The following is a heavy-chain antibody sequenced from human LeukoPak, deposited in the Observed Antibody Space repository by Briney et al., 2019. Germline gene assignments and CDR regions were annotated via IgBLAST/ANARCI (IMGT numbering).Heavy chain of an antibody. Sequence: GGSLRLSCAASGFTFSSYAMHWVRQAPGKGLEWVAVISYDGSNKYYADSVKGRFTISRDNSKNTLYLQMNSLRAEDTAVYYCAKDSAYYYGSGSYTLFDYWGQGTLVTVSS. V-gene: IGHV3-30*04. CDR2: ISYDGSNK. CDR3: AKDSAYYYGSGSYTLFDY. J-gene: IGHJ4*02. CDR1: GFTFSSYA. D-gene: IGHD3-10*01.